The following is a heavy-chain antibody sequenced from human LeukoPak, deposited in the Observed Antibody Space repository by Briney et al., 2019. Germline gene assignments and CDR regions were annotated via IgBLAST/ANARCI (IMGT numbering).Heavy chain of an antibody. D-gene: IGHD1-26*01. V-gene: IGHV1-8*01. CDR1: GYTFTTYD. Sequence: ASVKVSCKASGYTFTTYDINWVRQATGQGLEWMGWTNPKSGYTGYAQKFQGRVTMSRDTSTSTAYMELSSLRSKDTAVYYCARVAGSIDYWGQGTLVTVSS. CDR3: ARVAGSIDY. J-gene: IGHJ4*02. CDR2: TNPKSGYT.